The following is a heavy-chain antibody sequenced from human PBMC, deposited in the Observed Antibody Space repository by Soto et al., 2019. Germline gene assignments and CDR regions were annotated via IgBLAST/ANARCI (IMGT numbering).Heavy chain of an antibody. V-gene: IGHV3-48*01. CDR2: ISSSSSTI. Sequence: PGGSLKLSCAASGFTFNSYSMNWVRQAPGKGLEWVSYISSSSSTIYYADSVKGRFTISRDNAKNSLYLQMDSLRAEDTAVYYGARGGYCSGGRCYHNWFDPWGQGTLVPV. J-gene: IGHJ5*02. D-gene: IGHD2-15*01. CDR1: GFTFNSYS. CDR3: ARGGYCSGGRCYHNWFDP.